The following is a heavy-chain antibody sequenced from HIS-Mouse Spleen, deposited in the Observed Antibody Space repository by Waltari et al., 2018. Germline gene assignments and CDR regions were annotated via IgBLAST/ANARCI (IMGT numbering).Heavy chain of an antibody. CDR2: IYYSGST. V-gene: IGHV4-39*07. D-gene: IGHD6-13*01. CDR3: AREIPYSSSWYDWYFDL. J-gene: IGHJ2*01. CDR1: GGSISSRSYY. Sequence: QLQLQESGPGLVKPSETLSLTCIVPGGSISSRSYYWGWIRQPPGKGLEWIGSIYYSGSTYYNPSLKSRVTISVDTSKNQFSLKLSSVTAADTAVYYCAREIPYSSSWYDWYFDLWGRGTLVTVSS.